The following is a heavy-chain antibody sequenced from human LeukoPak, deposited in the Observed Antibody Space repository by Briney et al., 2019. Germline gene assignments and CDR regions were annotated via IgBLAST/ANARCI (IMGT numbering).Heavy chain of an antibody. Sequence: GGSLRLSCAASGFTFDDYVMHWGRQAPGRGLEWVSLISGDGGSTYYADSVKGRFTISRDNSKNSLYLQMNRLRAEDTALYYCAKDRYCSGGNCCSPFDYWGQGTLVTVSS. CDR1: GFTFDDYV. D-gene: IGHD2-15*01. CDR2: ISGDGGST. J-gene: IGHJ4*02. V-gene: IGHV3-43*02. CDR3: AKDRYCSGGNCCSPFDY.